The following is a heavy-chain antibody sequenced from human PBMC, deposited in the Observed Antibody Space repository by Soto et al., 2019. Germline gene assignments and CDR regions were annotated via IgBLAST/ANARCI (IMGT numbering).Heavy chain of an antibody. CDR3: ATDPFSGSYYGFYI. V-gene: IGHV3-15*01. Sequence: PGGSLRLSCAASGFTFSNAWMNWVRQAPGKGLEWVGRTKSKSDGGTTDYAAPVQGRFIVSRDDSKNTLYLQMQSLRTEDTAVYYCATDPFSGSYYGFYIWGQGTMVTVSS. CDR2: TKSKSDGGTT. CDR1: GFTFSNAW. J-gene: IGHJ3*02. D-gene: IGHD1-26*01.